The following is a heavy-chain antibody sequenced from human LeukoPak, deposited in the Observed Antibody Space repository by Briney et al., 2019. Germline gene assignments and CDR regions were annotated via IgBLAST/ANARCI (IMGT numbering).Heavy chain of an antibody. CDR3: ERESTSDSSGYYYGYFDY. D-gene: IGHD3-22*01. V-gene: IGHV3-11*01. Sequence: GGSLRLSCVASGFTFSDYYMSWIRQAPGKGLEWVSYISSSGSTIYYADSVKGRFTISRDNAKNSLYLQMNSLRAEDTAVYYCERESTSDSSGYYYGYFDYWGQGTLVTVSS. CDR2: ISSSGSTI. J-gene: IGHJ4*02. CDR1: GFTFSDYY.